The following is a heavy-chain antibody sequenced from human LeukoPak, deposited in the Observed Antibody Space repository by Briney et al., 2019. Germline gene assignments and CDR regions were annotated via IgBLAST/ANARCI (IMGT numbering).Heavy chain of an antibody. J-gene: IGHJ4*02. CDR3: AKCYDSSGCYFDY. D-gene: IGHD3-22*01. CDR2: ISYDGSDK. V-gene: IGHV3-30*18. CDR1: GFTFSSYA. Sequence: GGSLRLSWAASGFTFSSYAMHWVRQAPGKGLEWVAVISYDGSDKYYADSVKGRFTISRDNSKNTLYLQMNSLRAEDTAVYYCAKCYDSSGCYFDYWGQGTLVTVSS.